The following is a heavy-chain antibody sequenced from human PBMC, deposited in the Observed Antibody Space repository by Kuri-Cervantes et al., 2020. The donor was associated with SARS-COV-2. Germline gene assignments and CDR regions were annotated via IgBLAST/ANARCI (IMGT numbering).Heavy chain of an antibody. CDR2: LDTSGST. D-gene: IGHD5-24*01. CDR3: GKVSWLQLWRRYSDS. CDR1: GGSISSHY. V-gene: IGHV4-4*09. Sequence: GSLRLSCTVSGGSISSHYWSWIRQPPGKGLEWIGHLDTSGSTTYNPSLRGRVTISLDPSNNQVSLSLTSTTAADTAVYYCGKVSWLQLWRRYSDSWGQGTLVTVSS. J-gene: IGHJ4*02.